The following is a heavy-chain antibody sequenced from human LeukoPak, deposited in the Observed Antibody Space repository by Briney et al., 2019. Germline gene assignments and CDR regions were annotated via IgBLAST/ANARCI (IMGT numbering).Heavy chain of an antibody. CDR3: AKERHSKRPGDAFDI. J-gene: IGHJ3*02. CDR2: ISRDGSST. CDR1: GISFSSHW. Sequence: GGSLRLACAASGISFSSHWMHWVRQAPGKGLVWVAHISRDGSSTTYADSVKGRFTISRDNSKNTLYLQMNSLRAEDTAVYYCAKERHSKRPGDAFDIWGQGTMVSVSS. D-gene: IGHD4-11*01. V-gene: IGHV3-74*01.